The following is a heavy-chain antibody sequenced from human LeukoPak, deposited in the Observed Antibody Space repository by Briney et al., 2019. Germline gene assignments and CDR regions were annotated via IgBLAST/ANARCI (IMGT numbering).Heavy chain of an antibody. CDR1: GFTFSNYM. J-gene: IGHJ5*02. CDR2: IKSDGITI. D-gene: IGHD1-1*01. V-gene: IGHV3-74*01. CDR3: GSGPVGTTVP. Sequence: PGGSLRLSCAASGFTFSNYMMHWVRQAPGKGLVWVSRIKSDGITITYADSVKGRFTISRDNSKNTLYLQMHSLIAADTAVYYCGSGPVGTTVPWGQGTLVTVSS.